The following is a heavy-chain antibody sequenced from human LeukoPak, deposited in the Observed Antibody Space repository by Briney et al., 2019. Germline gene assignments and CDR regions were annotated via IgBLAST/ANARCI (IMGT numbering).Heavy chain of an antibody. V-gene: IGHV3-7*05. D-gene: IGHD3-16*01. J-gene: IGHJ4*02. Sequence: GGSLRLSCAASGFTFSNYWVSWVRQAPGKGLEWVANIKEDGSEKHYVDSLKGRFTISRDNTKNSLYLEVNSLRAEDTAVYYCGRIAYGNYVWGQGALVTVSS. CDR2: IKEDGSEK. CDR1: GFTFSNYW. CDR3: GRIAYGNYV.